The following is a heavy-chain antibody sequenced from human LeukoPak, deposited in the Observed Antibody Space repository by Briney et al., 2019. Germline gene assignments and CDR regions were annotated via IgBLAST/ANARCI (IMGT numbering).Heavy chain of an antibody. CDR1: GGSISGYY. V-gene: IGHV4-59*12. J-gene: IGHJ4*02. Sequence: RTSETLSLTCTVSGGSISGYYWNWIRQPPGKGLEWIGYIYYSGSTNYNPSLKSRVTISVDTSKNQFSLKLSSVTAADTAVYYCARAYSPPQWSPFDYWGQGTLVTVSS. D-gene: IGHD6-13*01. CDR3: ARAYSPPQWSPFDY. CDR2: IYYSGST.